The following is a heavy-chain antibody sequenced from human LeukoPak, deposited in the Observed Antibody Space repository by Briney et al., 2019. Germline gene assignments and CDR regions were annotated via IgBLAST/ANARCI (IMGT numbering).Heavy chain of an antibody. CDR1: GGSISSSSYY. J-gene: IGHJ6*03. D-gene: IGHD6-19*01. CDR3: AGGWYNGYYYYYMDV. V-gene: IGHV4-39*07. CDR2: IYYSGST. Sequence: PSETLSLTCSVSGGSISSSSYYWGWIRQPPGKVLEWIGNIYYSGSTYYNPSLKSRVTISVDTSKNQFSLKLSSVTAADTAVYYCAGGWYNGYYYYYMDVWGKGTTVTISS.